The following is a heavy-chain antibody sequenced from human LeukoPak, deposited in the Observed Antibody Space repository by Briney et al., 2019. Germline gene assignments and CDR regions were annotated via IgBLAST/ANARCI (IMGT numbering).Heavy chain of an antibody. Sequence: LETLSLTCTVSGGSISSYYWSWIRQPPGKGLEWIGYIYYSGSTNYNPSLKSRVTISVDTSKNQFSLKLSSVAAADTAVYYCARLARTMVRGVIAPHLIDYWGQGTLVTVSS. CDR1: GGSISSYY. CDR3: ARLARTMVRGVIAPHLIDY. V-gene: IGHV4-59*01. D-gene: IGHD3-10*01. CDR2: IYYSGST. J-gene: IGHJ4*02.